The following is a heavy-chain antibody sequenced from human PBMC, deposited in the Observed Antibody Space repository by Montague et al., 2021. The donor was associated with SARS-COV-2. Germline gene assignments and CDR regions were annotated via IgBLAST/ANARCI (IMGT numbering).Heavy chain of an antibody. CDR1: GGTFSAHS. V-gene: IGHV4-34*08. D-gene: IGHD7-27*01. CDR2: VHHSGNA. J-gene: IGHJ5*02. Sequence: SETLSLTCAVYGGTFSAHSWSWVRQSPGKGLEWIGEVHHSGNANYNASFNGRATISVDKSKNQFSLTLTSVTAADAAVYYCACDRITRGWLDHWGQGTLVTVSS. CDR3: ACDRITRGWLDH.